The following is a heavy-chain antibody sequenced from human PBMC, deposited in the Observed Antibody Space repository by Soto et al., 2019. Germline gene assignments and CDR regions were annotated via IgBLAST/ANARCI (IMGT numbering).Heavy chain of an antibody. J-gene: IGHJ6*02. D-gene: IGHD2-2*01. CDR3: ARLAGYCSGTSCYGYYGMDV. V-gene: IGHV4-39*01. Sequence: QLQLLESAPGLVKPSETLSLTCSVSGGSISSGPYSRGWLRQPPGKGLEWIGTVHYSGRTYYSPSLESRFTISVDPSKNQFSLKVGSVTAADTAVFYCARLAGYCSGTSCYGYYGMDVWGQGTTVTVSS. CDR1: GGSISSGPYS. CDR2: VHYSGRT.